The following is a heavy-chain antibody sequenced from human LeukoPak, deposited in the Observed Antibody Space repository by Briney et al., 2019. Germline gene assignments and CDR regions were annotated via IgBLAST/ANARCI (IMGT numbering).Heavy chain of an antibody. CDR2: IYYSGST. CDR3: ARERRITIFGVVVIVLDD. CDR1: GGSISSGGYY. J-gene: IGHJ4*02. Sequence: PSETLSLTCTVSGGSISSGGYYWSWIRQHPGKGLEWIGYIYYSGSTYYNPSLKSRVTMSVDTSKNQFSLKLSSVTAADTAVYYCARERRITIFGVVVIVLDDWGQGTLVTVSS. V-gene: IGHV4-31*03. D-gene: IGHD3-3*01.